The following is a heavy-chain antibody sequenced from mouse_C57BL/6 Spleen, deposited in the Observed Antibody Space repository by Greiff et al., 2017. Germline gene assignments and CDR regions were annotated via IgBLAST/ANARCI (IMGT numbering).Heavy chain of an antibody. D-gene: IGHD1-1*01. CDR2: ISYDGSN. V-gene: IGHV3-6*01. CDR3: ARERDYYYGSSCDHAMDY. Sequence: EVKLQESGPGLVKPSQSLSLTCSVTGYSITSGYYWNWIRQFQGNQLEWMGYISYDGSNNYNPALKNRISITRDTSKNQFFLKLNSVTTEDTATYDCARERDYYYGSSCDHAMDYWGQGTSVTVSS. CDR1: GYSITSGYY. J-gene: IGHJ4*01.